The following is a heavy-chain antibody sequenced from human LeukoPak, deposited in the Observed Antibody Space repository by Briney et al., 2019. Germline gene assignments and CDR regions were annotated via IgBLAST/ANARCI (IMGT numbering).Heavy chain of an antibody. V-gene: IGHV1-2*02. J-gene: IGHJ5*02. CDR2: INPKNGGT. CDR3: ARGPRYCSSTSCYSWFDP. D-gene: IGHD2-2*01. Sequence: GASVKVSCKASGYTFTGYYMHWVRQAPGQGLEWMGWINPKNGGTRYGQLFQGRVTMTMDTSMSTTYMELSSLRYDDTAVYYCARGPRYCSSTSCYSWFDPWGQGTLVTVSS. CDR1: GYTFTGYY.